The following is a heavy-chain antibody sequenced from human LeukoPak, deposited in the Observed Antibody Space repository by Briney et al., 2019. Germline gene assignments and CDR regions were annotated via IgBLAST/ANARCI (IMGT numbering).Heavy chain of an antibody. Sequence: SVKVSCKASGYTFTSYYMHWVRQAPGQGLEWMGGIIPIFGTANYAQKFQDRVTITADESTSTAYMELSSLRSEDTAIYYCASRLYCSNTRCRNFPFAYWGQGTLVTVSS. CDR3: ASRLYCSNTRCRNFPFAY. J-gene: IGHJ4*02. CDR1: GYTFTSYY. D-gene: IGHD2-2*01. CDR2: IIPIFGTA. V-gene: IGHV1-69*13.